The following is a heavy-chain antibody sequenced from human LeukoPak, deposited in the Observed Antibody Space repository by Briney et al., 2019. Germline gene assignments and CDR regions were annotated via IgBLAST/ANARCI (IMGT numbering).Heavy chain of an antibody. J-gene: IGHJ4*02. CDR3: ARGPHLYCSGGSCYSYDY. Sequence: SETLSLTCTVSGGSISSYYWSWIRQPPGKGLEWIGYIYYSGSTNYNPSLKSRVTISVDTSKNQFSLKLSSVTAADTAVYYCARGPHLYCSGGSCYSYDYWGQGTLVTVSS. CDR1: GGSISSYY. V-gene: IGHV4-59*01. D-gene: IGHD2-15*01. CDR2: IYYSGST.